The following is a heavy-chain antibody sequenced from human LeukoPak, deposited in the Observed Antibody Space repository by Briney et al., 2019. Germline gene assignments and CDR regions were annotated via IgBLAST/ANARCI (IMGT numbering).Heavy chain of an antibody. Sequence: SETLSLTCTVSGGSISGSPFYWGWIRQPPGKGLEWIGSVFHSGSTHYNPSLNSRVTISVDTSQNHFSLKLKSVTVADMAVFYCARSRWIGAGPFDNWGQGSLVTVAS. CDR1: GGSISGSPFY. CDR3: ARSRWIGAGPFDN. V-gene: IGHV4-39*02. D-gene: IGHD2-2*03. CDR2: VFHSGST. J-gene: IGHJ4*02.